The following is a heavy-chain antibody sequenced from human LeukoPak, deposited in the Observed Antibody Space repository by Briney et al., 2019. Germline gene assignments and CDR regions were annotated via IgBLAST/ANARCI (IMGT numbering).Heavy chain of an antibody. CDR1: GGSINSSDHY. D-gene: IGHD1-14*01. Sequence: SETLSLTCTVSGGSINSSDHYWAWIRQPPGKGLEWIGSKYYSGDTYYSPSLKSRVTISVDTSRNKFALKLNSVTAADTAVYYCAVWNHDRGYFESWGQGTLVTVSS. CDR2: KYYSGDT. V-gene: IGHV4-39*01. J-gene: IGHJ5*01. CDR3: AVWNHDRGYFES.